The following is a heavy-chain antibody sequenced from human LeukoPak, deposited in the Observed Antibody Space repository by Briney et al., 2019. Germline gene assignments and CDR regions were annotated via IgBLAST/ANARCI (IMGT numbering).Heavy chain of an antibody. CDR3: ARDLGGVVSGSPFDVGY. CDR2: IYYSGST. D-gene: IGHD3-10*01. J-gene: IGHJ4*02. V-gene: IGHV4-30-4*01. Sequence: PSQTLSLTCTVSGDSISSGYYYCSWIRQPPGKGLEWIGYIYYSGSTYYNPSLKSRPTTSIDTSKNQFSLKLSSVTAADTAVYYCARDLGGVVSGSPFDVGYWGQGSLVTVSS. CDR1: GDSISSGYYY.